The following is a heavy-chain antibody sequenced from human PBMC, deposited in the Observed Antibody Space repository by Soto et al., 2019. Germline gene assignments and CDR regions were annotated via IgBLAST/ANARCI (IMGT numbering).Heavy chain of an antibody. CDR1: GYTFTSYV. CDR2: ISAYNGNT. Sequence: GASVKVSCKASGYTFTSYVISWVRQAPGQGLEWMGWISAYNGNTNYAQKLQGRVTMTTDTSTSTAYMEPRSLRSDDTAVYYCATDYYDSSGYYYGGFDYWGQGTLVTVSS. CDR3: ATDYYDSSGYYYGGFDY. V-gene: IGHV1-18*01. J-gene: IGHJ4*02. D-gene: IGHD3-22*01.